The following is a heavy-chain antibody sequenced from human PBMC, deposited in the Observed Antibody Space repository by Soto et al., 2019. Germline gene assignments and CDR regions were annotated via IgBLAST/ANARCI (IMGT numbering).Heavy chain of an antibody. D-gene: IGHD2-2*01. J-gene: IGHJ6*02. CDR3: ARSQGSSTSLEIYYYYYYGMDV. CDR2: IIPIPGTA. V-gene: IGHV1-69*01. Sequence: QVQLVQSGAEVKKPGSSVKVSCKASGGTFGSYAISWVRQAPGQGLEWMGGIIPIPGTANYAQKFQGRVTIAADEYTSTAYMELISLRSEDTAVYYCARSQGSSTSLEIYYYYYYGMDVWGQGTTVTVSS. CDR1: GGTFGSYA.